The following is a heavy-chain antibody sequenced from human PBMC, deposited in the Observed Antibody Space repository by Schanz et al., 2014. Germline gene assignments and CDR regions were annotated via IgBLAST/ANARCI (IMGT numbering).Heavy chain of an antibody. J-gene: IGHJ3*02. CDR2: LSGSGGST. CDR3: AKGMGYCSGGTCYDYYYYGLDI. V-gene: IGHV3-23*04. CDR1: GFTFSDYY. Sequence: VQLVESGGGLVKPGGSLRLSCAASGFTFSDYYMSWIRQAPGKGLEWVSALSGSGGSTYYADSVKGRFTISRDNSENTLYLQMNSLSADDTAVFYCAKGMGYCSGGTCYDYYYYGLDIWGQGTLVTISS. D-gene: IGHD2-15*01.